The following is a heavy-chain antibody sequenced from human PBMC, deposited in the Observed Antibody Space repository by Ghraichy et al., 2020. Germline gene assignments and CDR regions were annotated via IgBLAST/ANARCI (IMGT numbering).Heavy chain of an antibody. D-gene: IGHD1-26*01. CDR2: IKSKTDGGTT. J-gene: IGHJ5*02. V-gene: IGHV3-15*01. CDR3: TTDLLGGSYRDWFDP. Sequence: LSLTCAASGFTFSNAWMSWVRQAPGKGLEWVGRIKSKTDGGTTDYAAPVKGRFTISRDDSKNTLYLQMNSLKTEDTAVYYCTTDLLGGSYRDWFDPWGQGTLVTVSS. CDR1: GFTFSNAW.